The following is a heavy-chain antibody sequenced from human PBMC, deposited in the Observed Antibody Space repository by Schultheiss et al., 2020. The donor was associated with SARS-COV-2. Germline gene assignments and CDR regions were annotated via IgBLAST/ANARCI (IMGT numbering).Heavy chain of an antibody. CDR2: IYYSGST. V-gene: IGHV4-39*07. J-gene: IGHJ5*02. CDR3: ARDQIHWFDP. Sequence: SQTLSLTCTVSGGSISSSSYYWGWIRQPPGKGLEWIGSIYYSGSTYYNPSLKSRVTISVDTSKNQFSLKLSSVTAADTAVYYCARDQIHWFDPWGQGTLVTVSS. CDR1: GGSISSSSYY.